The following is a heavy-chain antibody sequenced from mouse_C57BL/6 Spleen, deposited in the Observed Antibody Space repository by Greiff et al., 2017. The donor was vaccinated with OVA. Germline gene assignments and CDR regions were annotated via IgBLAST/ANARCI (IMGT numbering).Heavy chain of an antibody. Sequence: QVQLQQSGAELARPGASVKLSCKASGYTFTSYGISWVKQRPGQGLEWIGEIYPRSGNTYYNEKFKGKATLTADKSSSTAYMDLRSLTSEDSAVYFCARSGLGASDPCYWYFDVWGTGTTVTVSS. D-gene: IGHD3-3*01. V-gene: IGHV1-81*01. CDR2: IYPRSGNT. J-gene: IGHJ1*03. CDR1: GYTFTSYG. CDR3: ARSGLGASDPCYWYFDV.